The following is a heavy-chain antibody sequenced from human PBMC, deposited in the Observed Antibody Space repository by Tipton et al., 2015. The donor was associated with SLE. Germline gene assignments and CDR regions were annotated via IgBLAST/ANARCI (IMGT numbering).Heavy chain of an antibody. CDR3: AKGTAAGGFDY. J-gene: IGHJ4*02. CDR1: GYNFPNYW. Sequence: VQSGAEVKKPGESLTISCKASGYNFPNYWIGWVRQMPGKGLEWMGISHPGDSDTRYSPSFQGQVTISADKSITTAFLQWSRLKAAGSARYYCAKGTAAGGFDYGGQGTLVTVPS. V-gene: IGHV5-51*03. CDR2: SHPGDSDT. D-gene: IGHD6-13*01.